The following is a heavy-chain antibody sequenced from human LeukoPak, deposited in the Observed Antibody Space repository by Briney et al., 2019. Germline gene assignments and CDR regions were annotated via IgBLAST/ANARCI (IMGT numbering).Heavy chain of an antibody. J-gene: IGHJ4*02. V-gene: IGHV3-21*01. D-gene: IGHD6-13*01. CDR2: ISSSSSYI. Sequence: GGSLGLSCAASGFTFISYSMNWVRQAPGKELEWVSSISSSSSYIYYADSVKGQFTISRDSAKNSLYLQMNSLRAEDTAVYYCARVVGIAAAGTPHWGQGTLVTVSS. CDR1: GFTFISYS. CDR3: ARVVGIAAAGTPH.